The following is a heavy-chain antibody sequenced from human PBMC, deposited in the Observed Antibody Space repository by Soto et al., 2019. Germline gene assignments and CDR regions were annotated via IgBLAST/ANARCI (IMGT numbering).Heavy chain of an antibody. V-gene: IGHV3-33*01. Sequence: GGSLRLSCAASGFTFSSYGMHWVRQAPGKGLEWVAVIWYDGSNKYYADSVKGRFTISRDNSKNTLYLQMNSLRAEDTAVYYCAREGGYYDSSGYWTYGMDVWGQGTTVTVSS. CDR1: GFTFSSYG. CDR3: AREGGYYDSSGYWTYGMDV. CDR2: IWYDGSNK. D-gene: IGHD3-22*01. J-gene: IGHJ6*02.